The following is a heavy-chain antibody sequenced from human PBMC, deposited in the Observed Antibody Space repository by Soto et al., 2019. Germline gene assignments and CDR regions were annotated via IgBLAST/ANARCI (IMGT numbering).Heavy chain of an antibody. V-gene: IGHV3-21*01. J-gene: IGHJ4*02. CDR2: ISSSGSYI. D-gene: IGHD3-16*01. Sequence: PGGSLRLSCAASGFTFSTYTMNWVRHAPGKGLEWVSSISSSGSYIYYADSLKGRFTISRDNARNSLYLQINSLRAEDTAVYYCARLNPESLIPEYYFVYCGQGTLVTVS. CDR1: GFTFSTYT. CDR3: ARLNPESLIPEYYFVY.